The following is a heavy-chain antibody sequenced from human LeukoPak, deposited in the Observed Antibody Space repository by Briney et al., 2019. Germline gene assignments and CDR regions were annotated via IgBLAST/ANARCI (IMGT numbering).Heavy chain of an antibody. CDR3: ARKVGAPYYFDY. CDR2: IIPILGIA. J-gene: IGHJ4*02. D-gene: IGHD1-26*01. V-gene: IGHV1-69*04. CDR1: GGTFSSYA. Sequence: SVKVSCKASGGTFSSYAISWVRQAPGQGLEWMGRIIPILGIANYAQKFQGRVTITADKSTSTAYMELSSLRSEDTAVYYCARKVGAPYYFDYWGQGTLVTVSS.